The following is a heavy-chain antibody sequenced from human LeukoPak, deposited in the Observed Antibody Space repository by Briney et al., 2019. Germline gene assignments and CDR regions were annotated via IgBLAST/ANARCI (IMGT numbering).Heavy chain of an antibody. CDR2: ISGSGGRT. J-gene: IGHJ4*02. D-gene: IGHD3-22*01. CDR3: AKRGVVIRVILVGFHKEAYYFDS. CDR1: GIILSNYG. Sequence: GGSLRLSCAVSGIILSNYGMSWVRQAPGKGLEWFAGISGSGGRTNYEGAVEGRFNSGRDNPKDTLYLQMSSLRAEDTAVYFCAKRGVVIRVILVGFHKEAYYFDSWGQGALVTVSS. V-gene: IGHV3-23*01.